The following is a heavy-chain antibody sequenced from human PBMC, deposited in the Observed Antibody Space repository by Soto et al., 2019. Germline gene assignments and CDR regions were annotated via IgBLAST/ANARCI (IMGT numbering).Heavy chain of an antibody. CDR3: TTERCTGTNCYVKNAFDS. CDR1: GFTFNDAW. V-gene: IGHV3-15*01. J-gene: IGHJ3*02. CDR2: IKTKTEGGTT. Sequence: GGSLRLSCAASGFTFNDAWMTWVRQAPGKWLEWVGRIKTKTEGGTTDYAAPVKGRFTISRDDSKNTLYLQMNSLKIEDTGVYYCTTERCTGTNCYVKNAFDSWGQGTMVTVSS. D-gene: IGHD2-2*01.